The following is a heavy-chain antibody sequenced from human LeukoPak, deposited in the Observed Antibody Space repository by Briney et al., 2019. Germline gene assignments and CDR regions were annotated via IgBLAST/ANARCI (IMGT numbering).Heavy chain of an antibody. Sequence: ASVKVSCKVSGYTFTELSMHWVRQAPGKGLEWMGGFDPEDGETIYAQKFQGRVTMTEDTSTDTAYMELSSLRSEDTAVYYCATVKTALLWFGTLNWFDPWGQGTLVTVSS. CDR1: GYTFTELS. CDR3: ATVKTALLWFGTLNWFDP. J-gene: IGHJ5*02. D-gene: IGHD3-10*01. CDR2: FDPEDGET. V-gene: IGHV1-24*01.